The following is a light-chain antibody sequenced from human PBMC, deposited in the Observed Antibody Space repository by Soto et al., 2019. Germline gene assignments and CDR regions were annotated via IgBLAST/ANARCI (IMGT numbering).Light chain of an antibody. CDR3: QQFNPYSLTWT. Sequence: IQMTQSPSTMSASVGDRVTITCRASQSISDWLDWYQQKPGKAPKLLIYRTSTLESGVPSRFSGSGSGTEFTLTISSRQPDDFATYYCQQFNPYSLTWTFGQGTKVDI. V-gene: IGKV1-5*03. J-gene: IGKJ1*01. CDR1: QSISDW. CDR2: RTS.